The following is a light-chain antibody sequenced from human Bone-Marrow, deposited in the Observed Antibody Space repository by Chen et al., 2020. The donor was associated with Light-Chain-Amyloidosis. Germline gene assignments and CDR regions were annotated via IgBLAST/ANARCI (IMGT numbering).Light chain of an antibody. Sequence: QSALTQPASLSGSPGQSFTISCTGTSGDVGTFNNVSCNQQHPGKAPKVMIYAVSNRPSGVSNRFSGSKSGNTASLTISGLQAEDEADYYCSSFTSSSSYVFGPGTKVTVL. CDR1: SGDVGTFNN. J-gene: IGLJ1*01. CDR3: SSFTSSSSYV. V-gene: IGLV2-14*01. CDR2: AVS.